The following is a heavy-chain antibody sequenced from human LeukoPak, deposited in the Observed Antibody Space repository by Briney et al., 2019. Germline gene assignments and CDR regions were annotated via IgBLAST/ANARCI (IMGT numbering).Heavy chain of an antibody. CDR2: INPNSGDT. V-gene: IGHV1-2*02. CDR3: ARPNVDYYNWFDP. CDR1: GYTFTGYS. Sequence: GASVKVSCKASGYTFTGYSIHWLRQAPGQGPEWMGWINPNSGDTSYTQKFQDRITLTRDTSISTAYLNLINLRSDDTAIYYCARPNVDYYNWFDPWGQGTLVTVSS. D-gene: IGHD4-11*01. J-gene: IGHJ5*02.